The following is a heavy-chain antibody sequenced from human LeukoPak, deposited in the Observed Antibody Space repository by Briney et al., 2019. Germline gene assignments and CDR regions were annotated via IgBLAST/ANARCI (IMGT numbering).Heavy chain of an antibody. D-gene: IGHD4-17*01. V-gene: IGHV3-7*02. Sequence: GGSLRLSCAASGFTFSNYWMNWVRQAPGKGLEWVANIKQDGSEMYSVDSVKGRFTISRDNAKNSLYLQMNSLRAEDTAAYYCARAGYGDPHFDFWGQGTLVTVSS. J-gene: IGHJ4*02. CDR2: IKQDGSEM. CDR1: GFTFSNYW. CDR3: ARAGYGDPHFDF.